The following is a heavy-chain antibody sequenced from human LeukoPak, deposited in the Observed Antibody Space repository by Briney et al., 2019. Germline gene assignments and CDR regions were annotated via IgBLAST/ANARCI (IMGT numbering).Heavy chain of an antibody. CDR1: GLSFSSYW. V-gene: IGHV3-7*01. CDR2: IKEDGSAR. Sequence: GGSLRLSCAASGLSFSSYWMTWVRQAPGKGLEWVANIKEDGSARSYVDSVKGRFTISRDNAKNSLYLQMNSLRVEDTAVYYCARDYDYFSGHNLDAYDIWGQGATVIVSS. D-gene: IGHD2-15*01. CDR3: ARDYDYFSGHNLDAYDI. J-gene: IGHJ3*02.